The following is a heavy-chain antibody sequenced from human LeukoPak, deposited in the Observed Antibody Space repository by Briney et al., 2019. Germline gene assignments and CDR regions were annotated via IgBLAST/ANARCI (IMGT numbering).Heavy chain of an antibody. J-gene: IGHJ4*02. D-gene: IGHD3-22*01. CDR2: ISAYNGNT. CDR3: ARDVVPTYYYDSSGYLTPFDY. V-gene: IGHV1-18*01. Sequence: ASVKVSCKASGYTFTSYGISWVRQAPGQGLEWMGWISAYNGNTNYAQKLQGRVTMTTDTSTSTAYMELRSLRSDDTAVYYCARDVVPTYYYDSSGYLTPFDYWGQGTLVTVSS. CDR1: GYTFTSYG.